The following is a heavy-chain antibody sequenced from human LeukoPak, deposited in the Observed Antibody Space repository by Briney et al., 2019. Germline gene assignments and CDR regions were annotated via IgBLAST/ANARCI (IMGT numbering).Heavy chain of an antibody. Sequence: GGSLRLSCAASGFTFSDYYMSWIRQAPGKGLEWVSYIGSSGRTIYYADSVKGRFTISRDNSKNTLYLQMNSLRTEDTAVYYCAKDEEGGVDYWGQGTLVTVSS. CDR1: GFTFSDYY. V-gene: IGHV3-11*04. J-gene: IGHJ4*02. CDR2: IGSSGRTI. CDR3: AKDEEGGVDY. D-gene: IGHD3-10*01.